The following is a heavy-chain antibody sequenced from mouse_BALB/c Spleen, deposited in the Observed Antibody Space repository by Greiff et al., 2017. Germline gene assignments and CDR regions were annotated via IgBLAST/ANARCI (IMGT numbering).Heavy chain of an antibody. CDR1: GYTFTSYW. CDR3: ARYYGYGGAWFAY. J-gene: IGHJ3*01. V-gene: IGHV1-7*01. CDR2: INPSTGYT. D-gene: IGHD2-2*01. Sequence: VQLQQSGAELAKPGASVKMSCKASGYTFTSYWMHWVKQRPGQGLEWIGYINPSTGYTEYNQKFKDKATLTADKSSSTAYMQLSSLTSEDSAVYYCARYYGYGGAWFAYWGQGTLVTVSA.